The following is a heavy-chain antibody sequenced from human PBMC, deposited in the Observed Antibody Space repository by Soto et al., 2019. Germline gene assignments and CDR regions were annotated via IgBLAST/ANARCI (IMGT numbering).Heavy chain of an antibody. J-gene: IGHJ4*02. CDR2: IIPMIPRT. V-gene: IGHV1-69*01. D-gene: IGHD3-9*01. CDR3: ASWDYDVLTGYSYDD. Sequence: QVQLVQSGAEVKKPGSSVKVSCKASGGTFNNYGMGWVRQAPGQGLEWMGGIIPMIPRTNYAQKFQGRVTLTADASRSTAYMELRILRSEDTAVYYCASWDYDVLTGYSYDDWGQGTLVTVSS. CDR1: GGTFNNYG.